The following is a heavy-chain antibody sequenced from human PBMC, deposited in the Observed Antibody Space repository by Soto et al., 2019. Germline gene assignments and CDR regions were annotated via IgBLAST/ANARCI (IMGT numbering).Heavy chain of an antibody. CDR2: ISAYNGNT. CDR1: GYTFTSYG. Sequence: ASVKVSCKASGYTFTSYGISWVRQAPGQGLEWMGWISAYNGNTNYAQKLQGRVTMTTDTSTSTAYMELRSLRSDDTAVYYCARDLFDWLPPEWSMDVWGQGTTVTVSS. V-gene: IGHV1-18*01. J-gene: IGHJ6*02. D-gene: IGHD3-9*01. CDR3: ARDLFDWLPPEWSMDV.